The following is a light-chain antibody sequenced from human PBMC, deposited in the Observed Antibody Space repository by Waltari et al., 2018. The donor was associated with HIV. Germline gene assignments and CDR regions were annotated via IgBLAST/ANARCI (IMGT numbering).Light chain of an antibody. CDR2: RNN. CDR1: NSNIGNNY. J-gene: IGLJ3*02. V-gene: IGLV1-47*01. CDR3: ATWDDNLSGWV. Sequence: QSVLTQPPSASATPGQRVTISCSGTNSNIGNNYVYCYQQLPETAPKVLIYRNNYRPSGVPDRFSGSKSGTSASLAISGLRSEDEADYYCATWDDNLSGWVFGGGTKLTVL.